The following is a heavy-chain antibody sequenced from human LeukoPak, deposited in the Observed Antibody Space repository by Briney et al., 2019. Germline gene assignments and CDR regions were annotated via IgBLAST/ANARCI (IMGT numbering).Heavy chain of an antibody. CDR3: ARGGNYGDYDGYFDY. CDR2: IYYSGST. CDR1: GGSISSYY. J-gene: IGHJ4*02. V-gene: IGHV4-59*08. Sequence: SEPVSLTCTVSGGSISSYYWSWIRQPPGKGLEWIGYIYYSGSTNYNPSLRSRVTISVDTSKNQFSLKLSSVTAADTAVYYCARGGNYGDYDGYFDYWGRGTLDPVSS. D-gene: IGHD4-17*01.